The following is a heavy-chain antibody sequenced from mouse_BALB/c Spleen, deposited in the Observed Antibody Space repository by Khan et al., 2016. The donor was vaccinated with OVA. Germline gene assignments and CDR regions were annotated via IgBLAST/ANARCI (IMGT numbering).Heavy chain of an antibody. V-gene: IGHV14-3*02. J-gene: IGHJ3*01. CDR1: GFNIKDTY. CDR2: IDPPNDDS. CDR3: ATGYGNPFAF. D-gene: IGHD2-1*01. Sequence: VQLQQSGAELVKPGASVKLSCSASGFNIKDTYIHWMKQRPEQGLEWIGRIDPPNDDSKYGPKFQAKATLTADTSSNTAYLQLSSLTSEDTAVYYCATGYGNPFAFWGQGTLVSVSA.